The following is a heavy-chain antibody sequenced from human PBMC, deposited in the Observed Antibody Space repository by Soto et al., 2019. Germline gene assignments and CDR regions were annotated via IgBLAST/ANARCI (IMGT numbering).Heavy chain of an antibody. CDR3: AKGAPYSSSGLFDY. V-gene: IGHV3-23*01. D-gene: IGHD6-13*01. Sequence: WWSLRLSCSASVFTFSSYAMSWVRQAPGKGLEWVSTISSSGGSTYYADSVKGRFTISRDNSKNTLYLQMNSLRAEDTAVYYCAKGAPYSSSGLFDYWGQGTLVTVSS. CDR1: VFTFSSYA. CDR2: ISSSGGST. J-gene: IGHJ4*02.